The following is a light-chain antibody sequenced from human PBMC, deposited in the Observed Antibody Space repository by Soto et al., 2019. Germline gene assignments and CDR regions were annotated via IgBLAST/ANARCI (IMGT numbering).Light chain of an antibody. CDR1: QRVSSN. CDR3: QQYKHWTL. J-gene: IGKJ5*01. CDR2: GAF. V-gene: IGKV3-15*01. Sequence: EIVMTQSPVTLSLSPGERVTLSCRASQRVSSNLAWCQQKHGQAPTLLIYGAFTRATRIPVRFSGSGFGTEFTLTIISLEYEDFEVYYCQQYKHWTLFGQGTRLEIK.